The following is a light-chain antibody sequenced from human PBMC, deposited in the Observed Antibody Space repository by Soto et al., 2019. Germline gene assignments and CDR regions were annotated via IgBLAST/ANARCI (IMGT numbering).Light chain of an antibody. J-gene: IGKJ3*01. CDR3: QHYGGSFI. Sequence: EIVLTQSPGTLSLSPGERATLSCRASQSVSNNYLAWYQQKPGQAPRLLIYGASSRATGIPDRFSGSGSGTDFTLSISRLEPEDFAVYYCQHYGGSFIFGPGTKVDIK. CDR2: GAS. CDR1: QSVSNNY. V-gene: IGKV3-20*01.